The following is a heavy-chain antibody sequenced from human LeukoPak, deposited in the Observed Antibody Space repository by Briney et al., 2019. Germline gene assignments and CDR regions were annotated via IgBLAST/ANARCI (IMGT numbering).Heavy chain of an antibody. J-gene: IGHJ4*02. CDR3: ARDPITMVRGVTIDY. D-gene: IGHD3-10*01. CDR2: IYYSGST. Sequence: SETLSLTCTVSGGSISSYYWSWIRQPPGKGLEWIGYIYYSGSTNYNPSLKSRVTISVDTSKNQFSLKLSSVTAADTAVYYCARDPITMVRGVTIDYWGQGTLVTVSS. CDR1: GGSISSYY. V-gene: IGHV4-59*12.